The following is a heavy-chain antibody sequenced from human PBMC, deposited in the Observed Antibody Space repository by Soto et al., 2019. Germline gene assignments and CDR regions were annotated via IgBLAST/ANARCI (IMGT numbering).Heavy chain of an antibody. V-gene: IGHV3-30*03. J-gene: IGHJ6*02. CDR2: ISYDGSNT. CDR1: GFTFSNYG. CDR3: ARDPAGAVTLSSYSHGMDI. D-gene: IGHD2-21*02. Sequence: QVQLVESGGGVVQPGRSLRLSSAASGFTFSNYGMHWVRQAPGKGLEWVAVISYDGSNTYYADSVKGRFTISRDNSKNTLYLQMNSLTAEDTAVSHGARDPAGAVTLSSYSHGMDIWGQGTTVTVSS.